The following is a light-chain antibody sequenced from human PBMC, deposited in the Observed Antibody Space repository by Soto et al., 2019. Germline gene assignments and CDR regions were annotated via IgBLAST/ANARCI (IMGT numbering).Light chain of an antibody. J-gene: IGKJ3*01. CDR3: HQYNTWPPRFT. CDR1: QSVTTK. V-gene: IGKV3-15*01. CDR2: NAY. Sequence: EIVMTQSPAILSLSPGETATLSCRASQSVTTKLDWYQQRPGQPPRLLIYNAYTRATAVPARFSGGGSVTVFSLTISSLQSDDFGVYYCHQYNTWPPRFTFGPGTKVDIK.